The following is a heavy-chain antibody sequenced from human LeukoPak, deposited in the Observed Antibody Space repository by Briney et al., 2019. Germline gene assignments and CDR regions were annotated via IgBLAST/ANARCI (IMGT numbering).Heavy chain of an antibody. Sequence: SETLSLTCAVYGGSFSGYYWSWIRQPPGKGLEWIGEINHSGSTNYNPSLKSRVTIAVDTYKNQFSVKLSSVTAADTAVYYCARVSYDSSGYYRPLYYYGMDVWGQGTTVTVSS. D-gene: IGHD3-22*01. CDR3: ARVSYDSSGYYRPLYYYGMDV. V-gene: IGHV4-34*01. CDR1: GGSFSGYY. J-gene: IGHJ6*02. CDR2: INHSGST.